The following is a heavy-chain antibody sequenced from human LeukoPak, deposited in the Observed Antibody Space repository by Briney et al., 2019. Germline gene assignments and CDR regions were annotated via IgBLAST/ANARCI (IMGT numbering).Heavy chain of an antibody. CDR1: GYSLTELS. D-gene: IGHD3-16*02. Sequence: ASVKVSCKVSGYSLTELSIHWVRQAPGGGLEWIGGFDPEVADTIYTQNFQGRITMTEDTSTDTAYMELKSLRSEDTAVYYCATLYHYVWGKYRYHHFGSWGQGTLVSVSS. V-gene: IGHV1-24*01. CDR2: FDPEVADT. J-gene: IGHJ4*02. CDR3: ATLYHYVWGKYRYHHFGS.